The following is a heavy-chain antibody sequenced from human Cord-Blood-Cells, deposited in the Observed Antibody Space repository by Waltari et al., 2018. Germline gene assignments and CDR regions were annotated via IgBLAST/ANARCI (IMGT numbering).Heavy chain of an antibody. CDR3: ARDKIAAADY. V-gene: IGHV1-46*01. CDR2: INPSGGST. Sequence: QVQLVQSGAEVKTPGPSVKVSCKASGYTFTSSYMHWVRQARGQGLEWMGIINPSGGSTSYAQKFQGRVTMTRDTSTSTVYMELSSLRSEDTAVYYCARDKIAAADYWGQGTLVTVSS. D-gene: IGHD6-13*01. J-gene: IGHJ4*02. CDR1: GYTFTSSY.